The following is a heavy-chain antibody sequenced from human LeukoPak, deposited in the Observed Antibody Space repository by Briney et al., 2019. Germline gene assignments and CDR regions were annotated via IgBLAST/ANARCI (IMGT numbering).Heavy chain of an antibody. Sequence: GGSLRLSCAASGFTFSSYSMNWVRQAPGKGLEWVSSIGGTSGYIFYADSVKGRFTISRDNSKNTLYLQMNSLRAEDTAVYYCHHPGDAFDIWGQGTMVTVSS. J-gene: IGHJ3*02. CDR3: HHPGDAFDI. V-gene: IGHV3-21*04. CDR1: GFTFSSYS. CDR2: IGGTSGYI.